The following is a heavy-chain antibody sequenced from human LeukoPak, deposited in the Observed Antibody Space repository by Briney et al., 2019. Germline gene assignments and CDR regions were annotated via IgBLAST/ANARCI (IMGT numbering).Heavy chain of an antibody. V-gene: IGHV1-2*02. CDR1: GYSFSGYY. Sequence: ASVKVSCKASGYSFSGYYIHWVRQAPGQGLEWMGWINPKSGGTNFAQKFQGRVTMTWDTSISTAYMELSTLRSDDTAVYYCANRRGAGAPGDHAFDIWGQGTMVTVSS. J-gene: IGHJ3*02. CDR3: ANRRGAGAPGDHAFDI. D-gene: IGHD1-26*01. CDR2: INPKSGGT.